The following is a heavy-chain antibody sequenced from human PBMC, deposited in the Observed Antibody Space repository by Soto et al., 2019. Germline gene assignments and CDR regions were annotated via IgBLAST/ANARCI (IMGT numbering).Heavy chain of an antibody. CDR3: ARSSWPGPYTNYCYGMDV. J-gene: IGHJ6*02. CDR2: ISSSSSYI. CDR1: GFTFSSYS. V-gene: IGHV3-21*01. Sequence: PGGSLRLSCAASGFTFSSYSMNWVRQAPGKGLEWVSSISSSSSYIYYADSVKGRFTISRDNAKNSLYLQMNSLRAEDTAVYYCARSSWPGPYTNYCYGMDVWGQGTTVTVSS. D-gene: IGHD6-13*01.